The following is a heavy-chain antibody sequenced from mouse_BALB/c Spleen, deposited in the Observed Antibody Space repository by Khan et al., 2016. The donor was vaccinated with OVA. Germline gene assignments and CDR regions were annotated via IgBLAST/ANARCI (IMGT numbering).Heavy chain of an antibody. J-gene: IGHJ1*01. V-gene: IGHV2-3*01. CDR3: AKDYGSSYGWYFDV. D-gene: IGHD1-1*01. CDR1: GFSLTSYG. Sequence: QVQLKESGPGLVAPSQSLSITCTVSGFSLTSYGVSWVRQPPGKGLEWLGVFWGVGSTNYHSALISRLSISKDNSKSQVFLKLSSLQIDDTATYYSAKDYGSSYGWYFDVRGAGTTVTVSS. CDR2: FWGVGST.